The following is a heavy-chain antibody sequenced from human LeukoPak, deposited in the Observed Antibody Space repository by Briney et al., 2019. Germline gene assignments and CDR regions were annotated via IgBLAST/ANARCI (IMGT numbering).Heavy chain of an antibody. Sequence: GGSLRLSCAASGFTFSSFYMSWVRQPPGKGLEWVANIKQDGKEKNYVDSVKGRFTISRDNAKRSLYLQMDSLRAEDTAVYYCARDPRGSEYSHFDSWGQGTQVTVSP. J-gene: IGHJ4*02. CDR1: GFTFSSFY. CDR3: ARDPRGSEYSHFDS. D-gene: IGHD3-10*01. V-gene: IGHV3-7*01. CDR2: IKQDGKEK.